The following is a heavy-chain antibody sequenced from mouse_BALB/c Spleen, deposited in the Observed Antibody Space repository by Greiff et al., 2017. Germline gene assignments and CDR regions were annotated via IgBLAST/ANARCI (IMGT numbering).Heavy chain of an antibody. CDR2: ISSGSSTI. Sequence: EVQGVESGGGLVQPGGSRKLSCAASGFTFSSFGMHWVRQAPEKGLEWVAYISSGSSTIYYADTVKGRFTISRDNPKNTLFLQMTSLRSEDTAMYYCAREWKTIGLRREIYYAKDYWGQGTSVTVSS. J-gene: IGHJ4*01. V-gene: IGHV5-17*02. CDR1: GFTFSSFG. D-gene: IGHD2-4*01. CDR3: AREWKTIGLRREIYYAKDY.